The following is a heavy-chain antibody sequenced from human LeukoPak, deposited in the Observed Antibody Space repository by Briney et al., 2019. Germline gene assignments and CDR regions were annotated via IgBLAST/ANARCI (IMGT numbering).Heavy chain of an antibody. CDR3: ARYFDYYYMDV. V-gene: IGHV3-33*01. J-gene: IGHJ6*03. CDR1: GFSFSNYG. CDR2: IWYAGNDK. Sequence: PGGSLRLSCAASGFSFSNYGFHWVRQAPGKGLEWVVLIWYAGNDKYYADSVKGRFTISKDNSKNTLFLQMNSLRAEDTAVYYCARYFDYYYMDVWGKGTTVTVSS. D-gene: IGHD2/OR15-2a*01.